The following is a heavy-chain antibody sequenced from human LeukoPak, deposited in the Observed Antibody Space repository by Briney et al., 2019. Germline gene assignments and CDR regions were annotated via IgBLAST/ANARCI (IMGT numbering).Heavy chain of an antibody. Sequence: GGSLRLSCAASGFTFSSYSMNWVRQAPGKGLEWVSSISSSSSYIYYADSVKGRFTISRDNAKNSLYLQMNSLRAEDTAVYYCARVNCSGGSCYGYYYYGMDVWGQGTTVTVSS. J-gene: IGHJ6*02. CDR1: GFTFSSYS. CDR2: ISSSSSYI. CDR3: ARVNCSGGSCYGYYYYGMDV. D-gene: IGHD2-15*01. V-gene: IGHV3-21*01.